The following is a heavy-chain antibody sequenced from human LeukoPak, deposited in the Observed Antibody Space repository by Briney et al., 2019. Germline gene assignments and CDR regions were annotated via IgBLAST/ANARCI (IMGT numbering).Heavy chain of an antibody. CDR3: ARGRYGMDV. J-gene: IGHJ6*02. CDR2: MKPNSGNT. Sequence: GASVRVSSKASGYTFTIYDIKRVRQAPGGGLEWMGWMKPNSGNTGYAQKFQGRVTMTRNTSISTAYMELSSLRSEDTAVYYCARGRYGMDVWGQGTTVTVSS. CDR1: GYTFTIYD. V-gene: IGHV1-8*01.